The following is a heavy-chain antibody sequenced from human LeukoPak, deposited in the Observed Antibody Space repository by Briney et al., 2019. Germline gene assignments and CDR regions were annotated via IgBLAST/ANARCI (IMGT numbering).Heavy chain of an antibody. Sequence: GGSLRLSCSASGFTFSDYDMNWVRQAPGKGLEWVPSISGLSAHIYYGDSVKGRFSISRDNAKNSVYLQMNSLGVEDTAIYYCGRAFPPLRTSSAGDLWGQGILVTVSS. CDR1: GFTFSDYD. V-gene: IGHV3-69-1*02. CDR2: ISGLSAHI. D-gene: IGHD3-16*01. CDR3: GRAFPPLRTSSAGDL. J-gene: IGHJ4*02.